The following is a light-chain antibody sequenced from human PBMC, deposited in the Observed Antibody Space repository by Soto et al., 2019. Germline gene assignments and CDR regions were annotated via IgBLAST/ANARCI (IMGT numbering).Light chain of an antibody. CDR1: SSDVGGYNY. V-gene: IGLV2-8*01. CDR3: SSYAGSNNVV. CDR2: EVS. J-gene: IGLJ2*01. Sequence: QSVLTQPPSASGSPGQSVTISCTGTSSDVGGYNYVSWYQQHPGKAPKLMIYEVSKRPSGLPDRFSGSKSCNTASLTVSGLQPEDEADYYCSSYAGSNNVVFGGGTKLTVL.